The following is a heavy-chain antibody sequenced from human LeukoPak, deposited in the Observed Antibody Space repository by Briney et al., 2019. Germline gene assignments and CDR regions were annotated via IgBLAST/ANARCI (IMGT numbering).Heavy chain of an antibody. V-gene: IGHV4-61*02. CDR3: ARSFYDSSGPYAFDI. CDR1: GGSISSGSYY. D-gene: IGHD3-22*01. J-gene: IGHJ3*02. CDR2: IYTSGST. Sequence: PWETLSLTCTVSGGSISSGSYYWSWIRQPAGKGLEWIGRIYTSGSTNYNPSLKSRVTISVDASKNQFSLKLSSVTAADTAVYYCARSFYDSSGPYAFDIWGQGTMVTVSS.